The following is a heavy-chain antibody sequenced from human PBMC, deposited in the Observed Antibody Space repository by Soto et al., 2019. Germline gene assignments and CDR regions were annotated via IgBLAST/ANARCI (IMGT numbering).Heavy chain of an antibody. CDR1: GFTFSNYG. Sequence: QVQLVESGGGVVQPGRSLRLSCAASGFTFSNYGMHWVRQAPGKGLEWVAVIWYDGSNKYYADSVKGRFNISRDNSKNTLYLQMNSRRAEDTAVYYCARDRFSSPWYNAFDIWGQGTMVTVSS. D-gene: IGHD1-20*01. CDR2: IWYDGSNK. J-gene: IGHJ3*02. CDR3: ARDRFSSPWYNAFDI. V-gene: IGHV3-33*01.